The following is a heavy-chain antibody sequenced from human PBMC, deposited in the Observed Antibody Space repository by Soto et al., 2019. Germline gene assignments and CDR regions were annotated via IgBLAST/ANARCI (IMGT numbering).Heavy chain of an antibody. J-gene: IGHJ3*02. CDR1: GASIRSSY. CDR2: VHYIGST. V-gene: IGHV4-59*12. D-gene: IGHD3-22*01. CDR3: ARGYYDSNGQSNTFDI. Sequence: QVQLQESGPGLVKPWETLSLTCTVSGASIRSSYWSWIRQTPGKGLEWIGYVHYIGSTKYNPSLKSRVTISVDTPKSQFSLKMSSLTAADTAVYYCARGYYDSNGQSNTFDIWGQGTMVTVSS.